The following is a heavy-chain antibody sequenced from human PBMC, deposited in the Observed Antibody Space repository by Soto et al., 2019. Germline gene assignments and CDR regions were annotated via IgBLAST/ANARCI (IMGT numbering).Heavy chain of an antibody. CDR3: ARIGGYDFWSGYTPYQGGMDV. CDR2: INPNSGGT. D-gene: IGHD3-3*01. CDR1: GYTFTGYY. V-gene: IGHV1-2*02. J-gene: IGHJ6*02. Sequence: APVKVSCKASGYTFTGYYMHWVRQPPGQGLEWMGWINPNSGGTNYAQKFQGRVTMTRDTSISTAYMELSRLRSDDTAVYYCARIGGYDFWSGYTPYQGGMDVWGQGTTVTVPS.